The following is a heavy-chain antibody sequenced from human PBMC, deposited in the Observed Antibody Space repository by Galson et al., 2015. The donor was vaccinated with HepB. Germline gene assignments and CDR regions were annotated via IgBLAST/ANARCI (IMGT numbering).Heavy chain of an antibody. D-gene: IGHD2-15*01. CDR3: ARVRPHSSNCSGGSCYSEIDY. CDR1: GGSISSGGYY. J-gene: IGHJ4*02. CDR2: IYYSGST. V-gene: IGHV4-31*03. Sequence: TLSLTCTVSGGSISSGGYYWSWIRQHPGKGLEWIGYIYYSGSTYYNPSLKSRVTISVDTSKNQFSLKLSSVTAADTAVYYCARVRPHSSNCSGGSCYSEIDYWGQGTLVTVSS.